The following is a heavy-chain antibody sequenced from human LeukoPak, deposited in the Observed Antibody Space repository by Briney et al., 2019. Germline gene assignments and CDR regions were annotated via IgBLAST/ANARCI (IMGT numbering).Heavy chain of an antibody. D-gene: IGHD3-22*01. CDR2: INPNSGGT. J-gene: IGHJ4*02. Sequence: GGSLRLSCAASGFTFTGYYMHWVRQAPGQGLEWMGWINPNSGGTNYAQKFQGRVTMTRDTSISTAYMELSRLRSDDTAVYYCAGVRGSGYYDYWGQGTLVTVSS. CDR1: GFTFTGYY. V-gene: IGHV1-2*02. CDR3: AGVRGSGYYDY.